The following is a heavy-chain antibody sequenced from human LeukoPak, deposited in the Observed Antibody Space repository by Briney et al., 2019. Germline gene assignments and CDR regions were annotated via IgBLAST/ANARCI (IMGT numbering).Heavy chain of an antibody. CDR1: GGPFSSYG. J-gene: IGHJ5*02. V-gene: IGHV3-30*18. D-gene: IGHD1-14*01. Sequence: PWRSLRLSFAASGGPFSSYGIHWGRPAPGKGLEWVAVISYDGSNKYYADSVKGRFTISRDNSKNTLYLQMNSLRAEGTAVYYCAKLVNRVLRFDPWGQGTLVTVSS. CDR2: ISYDGSNK. CDR3: AKLVNRVLRFDP.